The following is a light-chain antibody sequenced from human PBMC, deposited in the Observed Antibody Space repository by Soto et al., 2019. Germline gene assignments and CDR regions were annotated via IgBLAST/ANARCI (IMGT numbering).Light chain of an antibody. Sequence: QSPSSLSASVGDRVTITCRASQSISSYLNWYQQKPGKAPKLLIYAASSLQSGVPSRFSGSGSGTDFTLTISSLQPEDFATYYCQQSYSTPRTFGQGTKVDIK. V-gene: IGKV1-39*01. CDR3: QQSYSTPRT. CDR1: QSISSY. J-gene: IGKJ1*01. CDR2: AAS.